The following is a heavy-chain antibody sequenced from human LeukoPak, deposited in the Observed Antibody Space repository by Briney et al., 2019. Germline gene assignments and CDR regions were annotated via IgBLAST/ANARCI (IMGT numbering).Heavy chain of an antibody. J-gene: IGHJ4*02. Sequence: GGSLRLSCAASGFTFSSYSMNWVRQAPGKGLEWVSSISSSSTYIYYADSVKGRFTISRDSAKNSLYLQMNSLRDEDTAVYYCARGSPNLFDYWGQGTLVTVS. CDR3: ARGSPNLFDY. CDR2: ISSSSTYI. V-gene: IGHV3-21*01. CDR1: GFTFSSYS. D-gene: IGHD1-14*01.